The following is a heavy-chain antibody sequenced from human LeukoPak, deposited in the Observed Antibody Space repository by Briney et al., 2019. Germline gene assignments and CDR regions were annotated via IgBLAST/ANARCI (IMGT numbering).Heavy chain of an antibody. Sequence: GGSLRLSCAVSGLTLSNYGMSWVRQAPGKGLEWVAGISDSGGRTNYADSVKGRFTISRDNPKNTLYLQMNSLRAEDTAVYFCAKRGVVTRVILVGLHKEAYYFDSWGQGALVTVSS. CDR2: ISDSGGRT. D-gene: IGHD3-22*01. CDR1: GLTLSNYG. V-gene: IGHV3-23*01. J-gene: IGHJ4*02. CDR3: AKRGVVTRVILVGLHKEAYYFDS.